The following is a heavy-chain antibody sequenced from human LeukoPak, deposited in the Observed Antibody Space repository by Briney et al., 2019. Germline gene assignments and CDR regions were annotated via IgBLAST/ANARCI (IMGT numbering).Heavy chain of an antibody. Sequence: GGSLRLSCAASGFTFSSFWMNWARQAPGKGLEWVSYISSTGSTIYYADSVKGRFTISRDNAKNSLYLQMNSLRAEDTAVYYCARELSSGWYTLDSWGQGTLVTVSS. D-gene: IGHD6-19*01. J-gene: IGHJ4*02. CDR3: ARELSSGWYTLDS. CDR2: ISSTGSTI. CDR1: GFTFSSFW. V-gene: IGHV3-48*04.